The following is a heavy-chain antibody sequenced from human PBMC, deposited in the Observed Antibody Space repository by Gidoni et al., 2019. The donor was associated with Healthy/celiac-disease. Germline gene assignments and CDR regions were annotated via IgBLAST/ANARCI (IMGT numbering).Heavy chain of an antibody. J-gene: IGHJ6*02. CDR2: IWYDGSNK. D-gene: IGHD1-1*01. CDR1: GFTFSSYG. Sequence: QVQLVESGGGVVQPGRSLRLSCAASGFTFSSYGMHWVRQAPGKGLEWVAVIWYDGSNKYYADSVKGRFTISRDNSKNTLYLQMNSLRAEDTAVYYCARDISILDDNTSYYYYYYGMDVWGQGTTVTVSS. V-gene: IGHV3-33*08. CDR3: ARDISILDDNTSYYYYYYGMDV.